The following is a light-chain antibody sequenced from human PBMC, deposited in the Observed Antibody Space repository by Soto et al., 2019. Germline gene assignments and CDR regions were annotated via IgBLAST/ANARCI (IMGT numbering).Light chain of an antibody. CDR2: KVS. J-gene: IGLJ3*02. Sequence: QSALTQPASVSGSPGQSITIPCTGTSSDVGGYNYVSWYQQHPGRAPKLVIYKVSDRPSGVSSRFSASKSGNTASLTISGLQPEDEADYYCSSYSTSTTPKWVFGGGTKLTV. V-gene: IGLV2-14*01. CDR3: SSYSTSTTPKWV. CDR1: SSDVGGYNY.